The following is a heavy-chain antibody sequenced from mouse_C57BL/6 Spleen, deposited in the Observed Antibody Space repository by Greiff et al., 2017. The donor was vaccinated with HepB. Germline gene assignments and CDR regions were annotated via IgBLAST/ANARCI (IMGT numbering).Heavy chain of an antibody. CDR1: GYAFSSSW. CDR2: IYPGDGDT. CDR3: ARQITGTWYFDY. J-gene: IGHJ2*01. V-gene: IGHV1-82*01. D-gene: IGHD4-1*01. Sequence: VQLQQSGPELVKPGASVKISCKASGYAFSSSWMNWVKQRPGKGLEWIGRIYPGDGDTNYNGKFKGKATLTADKSSSTAYMQLSSLTSEDSAVYFCARQITGTWYFDYWGQGTTLTVSS.